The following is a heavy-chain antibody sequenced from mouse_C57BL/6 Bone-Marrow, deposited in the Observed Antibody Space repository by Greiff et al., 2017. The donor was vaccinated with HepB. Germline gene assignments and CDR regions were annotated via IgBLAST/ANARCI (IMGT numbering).Heavy chain of an antibody. Sequence: EVHLVESGPGLVKPSQTVFLTCTVTGISITTGNYRWSWIRQFPGNKLEWIGYIYYSGTITYNPSLTSRTTITRDTPKNQFFLEMNSLTAEDTATYYCARWAITTVVATEGYFDVWGTGTTVTVSS. CDR1: GISITTGNYR. CDR3: ARWAITTVVATEGYFDV. V-gene: IGHV3-5*01. CDR2: IYYSGTI. D-gene: IGHD1-1*01. J-gene: IGHJ1*03.